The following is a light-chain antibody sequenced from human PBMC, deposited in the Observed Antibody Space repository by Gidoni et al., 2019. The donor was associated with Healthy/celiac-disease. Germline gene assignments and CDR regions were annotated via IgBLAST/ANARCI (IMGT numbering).Light chain of an antibody. J-gene: IGKJ1*01. CDR1: QSISSY. Sequence: DIQMTQPPSSLSASVGDRVTNTCRASQSISSYLNWYQQKPGKAPKLLIYAASSLQSGVPSRFSGSGSGTDFTLTISSLQPEDFATYYCQQSYSTPRTFGQGTKLEIK. CDR3: QQSYSTPRT. CDR2: AAS. V-gene: IGKV1-39*01.